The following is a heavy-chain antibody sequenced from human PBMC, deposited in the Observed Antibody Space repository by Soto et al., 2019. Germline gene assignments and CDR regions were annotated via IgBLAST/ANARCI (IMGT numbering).Heavy chain of an antibody. D-gene: IGHD6-19*01. V-gene: IGHV4-34*01. J-gene: IGHJ6*02. CDR1: GGSFSGYY. CDR2: INHSGST. CDR3: ANGGWLDYGMDV. Sequence: SETLSLTCAVYGGSFSGYYWSWIRQPPGKGLEWIGEINHSGSTNYNPSLKSRVTISVDTSKNQFSLKLSSVAAADTAVYYCANGGWLDYGMDVWGQGTTVTVSS.